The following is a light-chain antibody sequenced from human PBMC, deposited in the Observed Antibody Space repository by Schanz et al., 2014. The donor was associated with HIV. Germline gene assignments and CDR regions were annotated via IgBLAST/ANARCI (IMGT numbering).Light chain of an antibody. CDR2: GDK. CDR3: QSFDKSVSAVV. J-gene: IGLJ2*01. V-gene: IGLV1-40*01. CDR1: NSNIGAGYA. Sequence: QSVLTQPPSVSGAPGQRVTISCTGSNSNIGAGYAVHWYQQLPGTAPKLLIFGDKNRPSGVPDRYSGSKSDTSASLAITGLQAEDEANYYCQSFDKSVSAVVFGGGTKVTVL.